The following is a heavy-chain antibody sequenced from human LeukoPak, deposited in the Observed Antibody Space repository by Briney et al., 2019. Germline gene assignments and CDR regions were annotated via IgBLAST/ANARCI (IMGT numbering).Heavy chain of an antibody. CDR2: ISSSSSYI. CDR3: ARDEEQWLVQSYYYCMDV. V-gene: IGHV3-21*01. D-gene: IGHD6-19*01. Sequence: GGSLRLSCAASGFTFSSYGMHWVRQAPGKGLEWVSSISSSSSYIYYADSVKGRFTISRDNAKNSLYLQMNSLRAEDTAVYYCARDEEQWLVQSYYYCMDVWGQGTLVTVSS. J-gene: IGHJ6*02. CDR1: GFTFSSYG.